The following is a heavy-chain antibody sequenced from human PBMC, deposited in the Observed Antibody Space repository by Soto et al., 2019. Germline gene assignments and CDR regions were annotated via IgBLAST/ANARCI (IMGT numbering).Heavy chain of an antibody. CDR1: GYTFTSYD. D-gene: IGHD3-3*01. CDR3: ARNWGGEDFWCGYYTHNWFDP. CDR2: MNPNSGNT. V-gene: IGHV1-8*01. Sequence: ASVKVSCKASGYTFTSYDINWVRQATGQGLEWMGWMNPNSGNTGYAQKFQGRVTMTRNTSISTAYMELSSLRSEDTAVYYCARNWGGEDFWCGYYTHNWFDPWGKGTLVTVPS. J-gene: IGHJ5*02.